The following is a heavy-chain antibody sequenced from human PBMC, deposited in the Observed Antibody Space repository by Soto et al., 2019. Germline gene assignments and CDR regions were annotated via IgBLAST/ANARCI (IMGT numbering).Heavy chain of an antibody. V-gene: IGHV4-59*01. D-gene: IGHD6-13*01. CDR1: GGSISGNH. CDR3: ARFGAAAAHDDN. Sequence: ASETLSLTCTVSGGSISGNHWSWIRQAPGKGLEWVGYVHFSGSTTYNPSLEPRLNISFDMSKSQVYLQLTSVTAADTAVYYCARFGAAAAHDDNWGRGVLVTVSS. CDR2: VHFSGST. J-gene: IGHJ4*01.